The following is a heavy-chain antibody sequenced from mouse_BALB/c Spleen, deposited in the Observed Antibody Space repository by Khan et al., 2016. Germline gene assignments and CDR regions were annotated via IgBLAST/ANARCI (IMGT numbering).Heavy chain of an antibody. D-gene: IGHD4-1*01. J-gene: IGHJ4*01. CDR1: GFDFSRYW. V-gene: IGHV4-2*02. CDR2: INPGSSTI. CDR3: ARLANWDAMDY. Sequence: EVQRQESGGGLVQPGGSLNLSCAASGFDFSRYWMSWARQAPGKGQEWIGEINPGSSTINYTPSLKDKFIISRDNAKNKLYLQMSKVRSEDTALYYCARLANWDAMDYWGQGTSVTVSS.